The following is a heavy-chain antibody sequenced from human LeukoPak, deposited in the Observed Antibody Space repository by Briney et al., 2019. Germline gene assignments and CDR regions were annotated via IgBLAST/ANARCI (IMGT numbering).Heavy chain of an antibody. D-gene: IGHD3-9*01. J-gene: IGHJ4*02. CDR1: KFTFSNYG. V-gene: IGHV3-30*18. CDR3: AKCPSGVLRYFAPIDY. CDR2: ISSDGSNK. Sequence: GGSLRLSCAASKFTFSNYGMHWVHQAPGKGLEWVAVISSDGSNKYYADSVKGRFTISRDNSKNTLYLQMNSLRAEDTAVYYCAKCPSGVLRYFAPIDYWGQGTLVTVSS.